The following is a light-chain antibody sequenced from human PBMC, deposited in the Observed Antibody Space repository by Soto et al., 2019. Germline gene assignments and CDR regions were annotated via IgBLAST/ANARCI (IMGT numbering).Light chain of an antibody. CDR3: QQRSNWPLT. CDR2: DAS. CDR1: QSVSSY. J-gene: IGKJ4*01. V-gene: IGKV3-11*01. Sequence: EIVLTQSPATLSLSPGERATLSCRASQSVSSYLAWYQQKPGQAPRLLIYDASNRATGIPARFSGSGSGTDFTLPISSLEPEDFAVYYYQQRSNWPLTFGGGTKVAIK.